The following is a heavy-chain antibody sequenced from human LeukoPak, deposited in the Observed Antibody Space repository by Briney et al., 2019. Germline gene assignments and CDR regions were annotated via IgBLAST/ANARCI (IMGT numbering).Heavy chain of an antibody. CDR3: AKEDWNYMFDP. CDR1: GFTFDDYA. Sequence: GGSLRLSCAASGFTFDDYAMHWVRQAPGKGLEWVSGISWNSGSIGYADSVKGRFTISRDNAKNSLYLLMNSLRAEDTALYYCAKEDWNYMFDPWGQGTLVTVSS. J-gene: IGHJ5*02. V-gene: IGHV3-9*01. CDR2: ISWNSGSI. D-gene: IGHD1-7*01.